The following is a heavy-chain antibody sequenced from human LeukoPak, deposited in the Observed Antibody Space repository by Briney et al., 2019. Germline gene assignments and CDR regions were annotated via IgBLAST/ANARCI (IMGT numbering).Heavy chain of an antibody. J-gene: IGHJ4*02. CDR1: GGSISSYY. V-gene: IGHV4-4*07. CDR2: IYTSGST. CDR3: ARGGSYLGHCDY. D-gene: IGHD1-26*01. Sequence: SETLSLTCTVSGGSISSYYWSWIRQPAGKGLEWIGRIYTSGSTNYNPSLKSRVTISVDTSKNQLSLKLTSVTAADTAVYYCARGGSYLGHCDYWGQGTLVTVSS.